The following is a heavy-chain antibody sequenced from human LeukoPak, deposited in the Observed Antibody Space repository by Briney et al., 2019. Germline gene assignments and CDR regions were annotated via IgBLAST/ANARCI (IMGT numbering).Heavy chain of an antibody. CDR1: GGSFSGYY. CDR3: ARGITDSIRYLEY. V-gene: IGHV4-34*01. J-gene: IGHJ4*02. D-gene: IGHD3-22*01. CDR2: INHSGST. Sequence: SETLSLTCAVYGGSFSGYYWSWIRQPPGKGLEWIGEINHSGSTNYNPSLKSRVTISVDTSKNQFSLKLSSVTAADTAVYFCARGITDSIRYLEYWGQGTLVTVSS.